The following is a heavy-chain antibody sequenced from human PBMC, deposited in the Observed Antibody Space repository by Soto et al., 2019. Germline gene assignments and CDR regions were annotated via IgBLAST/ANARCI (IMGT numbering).Heavy chain of an antibody. CDR1: GFTFSSYS. V-gene: IGHV3-48*02. J-gene: IGHJ4*02. CDR2: ISSSGSTI. D-gene: IGHD2-8*02. CDR3: ARDVRVLYGRDFDY. Sequence: EVQLVESGGGLVQPGGSLRLSCAASGFTFSSYSMNWVRQAPGKGLEWVSYISSSGSTIYYADSVKGRFTISRDNAKKSMYLQMNSLRDEDTAVDYCARDVRVLYGRDFDYWGQGALVTVSS.